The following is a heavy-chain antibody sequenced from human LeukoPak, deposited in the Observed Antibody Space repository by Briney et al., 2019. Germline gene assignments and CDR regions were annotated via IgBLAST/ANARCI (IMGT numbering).Heavy chain of an antibody. J-gene: IGHJ5*02. V-gene: IGHV1-2*02. D-gene: IGHD2-2*01. CDR1: GYTFTGYY. Sequence: HWASVKVSCKASGYTFTGYYMHWVRQAPGQGLEWVGWINPNSGGTNYAQKFQGRVTMTRDTSISTAYMELSRLRSDDTAVYYCAREYCSSTSCYNWFDPWGQGTLVTVSS. CDR2: INPNSGGT. CDR3: AREYCSSTSCYNWFDP.